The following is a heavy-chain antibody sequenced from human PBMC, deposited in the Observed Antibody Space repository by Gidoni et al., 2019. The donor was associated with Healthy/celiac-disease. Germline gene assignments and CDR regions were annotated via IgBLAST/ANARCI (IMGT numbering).Heavy chain of an antibody. D-gene: IGHD3-16*02. V-gene: IGHV4-34*01. Sequence: QVQLQQWGAGLLKPSETLSLTCAVYGGSFSGYYWSWIRQPPGKGLEWIGEINHSGSTNYNPSLKSRVTISVDTSKNQFSLKLSSVTAADTAVYYCARGPGVGELSFFRWGQGTMVTVSS. CDR3: ARGPGVGELSFFR. J-gene: IGHJ3*01. CDR2: INHSGST. CDR1: GGSFSGYY.